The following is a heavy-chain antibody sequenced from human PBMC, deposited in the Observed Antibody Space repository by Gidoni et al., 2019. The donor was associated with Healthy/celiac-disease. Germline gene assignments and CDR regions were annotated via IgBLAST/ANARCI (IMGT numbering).Heavy chain of an antibody. CDR3: ARAGGYSYGYVGYFDY. Sequence: LEWVANIKQDGSEKYYVDSVKGRFTISRDNAKNSLYLQMNSLRAEDTAVYYCARAGGYSYGYVGYFDYWGQGTLVTVSS. J-gene: IGHJ4*02. D-gene: IGHD5-18*01. CDR2: IKQDGSEK. V-gene: IGHV3-7*01.